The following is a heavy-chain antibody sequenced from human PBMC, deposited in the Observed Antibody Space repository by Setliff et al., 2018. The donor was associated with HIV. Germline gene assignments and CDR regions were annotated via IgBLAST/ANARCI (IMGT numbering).Heavy chain of an antibody. CDR3: AMTTEDLAGAAIPY. CDR2: ISSSGNT. D-gene: IGHD2-21*02. CDR1: GGSISSTSYY. Sequence: SETLSLTCTVSGGSISSTSYYWGWIRQPPGTGLEWIGSISSSGNTYYNPSLKSRVTTSVDTPKNQFPLKLNSVTAADTAVYYCAMTTEDLAGAAIPYWGQGTLVTVSS. J-gene: IGHJ4*02. V-gene: IGHV4-39*01.